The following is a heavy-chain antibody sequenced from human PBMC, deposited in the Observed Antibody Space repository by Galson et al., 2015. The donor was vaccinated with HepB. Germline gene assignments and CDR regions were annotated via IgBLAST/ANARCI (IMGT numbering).Heavy chain of an antibody. D-gene: IGHD3-22*01. Sequence: SLRLSCAASGFTFRTYPIHWVRQAPGKGLEWMTVISYDGRNNYYADSVKGRFTVSRDNSKNTVYLQMSSLRVEDTAVYYCARDIDSSGHYWSSVDYWGQGTLVTVSS. V-gene: IGHV3-30*04. CDR1: GFTFRTYP. CDR3: ARDIDSSGHYWSSVDY. J-gene: IGHJ4*02. CDR2: ISYDGRNN.